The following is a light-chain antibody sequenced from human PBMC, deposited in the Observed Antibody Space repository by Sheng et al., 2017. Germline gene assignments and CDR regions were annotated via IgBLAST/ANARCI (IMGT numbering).Light chain of an antibody. V-gene: IGKV3-15*01. CDR3: QQYKNWPATWT. J-gene: IGKJ1*01. CDR2: EAS. CDR1: KSVGVD. Sequence: ETVLTQSPGTLSVSPGERATLSCRASKSVGVDLAWYQQRPGQAPRLLMYEASTRATGIPARFSGSGSGTEFSLTISSLQPEDFAVYYCQQYKNWPATWTFGQGPRWKSN.